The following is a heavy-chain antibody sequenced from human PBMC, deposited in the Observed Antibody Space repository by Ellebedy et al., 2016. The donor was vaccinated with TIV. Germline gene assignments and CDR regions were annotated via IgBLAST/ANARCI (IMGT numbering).Heavy chain of an antibody. V-gene: IGHV1-18*01. CDR2: ISAYNGNT. CDR3: ARVGGYYDTSDYFLDAFDI. CDR1: GYTFTSYG. J-gene: IGHJ3*02. D-gene: IGHD3-22*01. Sequence: ASVKVSCKASGYTFTSYGINWVRQAPGQGLEWMGWISAYNGNTNYAQKLQGRVNMTTDTSTSTAYMELRSLRSDDTAVYYCARVGGYYDTSDYFLDAFDIWGQGTMVTVSS.